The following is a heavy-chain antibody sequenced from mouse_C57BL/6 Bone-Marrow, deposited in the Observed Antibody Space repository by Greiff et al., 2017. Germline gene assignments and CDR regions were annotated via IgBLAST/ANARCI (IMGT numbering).Heavy chain of an antibody. CDR3: ARGDDGSSVFDD. CDR2: IYPGSGST. D-gene: IGHD1-1*01. Sequence: QVHVKQPGAELVQPGASVKMSCQASGYTFTSYWITWVTQRPGQGLEWIGDIYPGSGSTNYNEKLKSKATLTVDTSSSTAYMQLSSLTSEDSAVYYCARGDDGSSVFDDWGQGTTLTVSS. J-gene: IGHJ2*01. V-gene: IGHV1-55*01. CDR1: GYTFTSYW.